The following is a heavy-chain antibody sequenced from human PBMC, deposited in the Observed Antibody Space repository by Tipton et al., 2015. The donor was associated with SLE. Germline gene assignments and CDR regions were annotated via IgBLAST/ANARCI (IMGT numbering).Heavy chain of an antibody. J-gene: IGHJ4*02. Sequence: TLSLTCTVPGGSITSSGFYWGWFRQPPGKGLEWIGSIDYSGRTYYTPSLKSQLTISVDTSENQFSLKLNSVTAADTAFYYCARRTSGYAPDYWGQGTLVTVSS. CDR1: GGSITSSGFY. CDR3: ARRTSGYAPDY. CDR2: IDYSGRT. D-gene: IGHD5-12*01. V-gene: IGHV4-39*07.